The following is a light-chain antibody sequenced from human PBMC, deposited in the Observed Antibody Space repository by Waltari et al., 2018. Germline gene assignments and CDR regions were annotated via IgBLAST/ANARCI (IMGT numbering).Light chain of an antibody. V-gene: IGKV3D-7*01. CDR1: SSVSTCY. Sequence: EIVLTQSPTSMAVSQGERVTISCTASSSVSTCYLHWYHQKPGFPTLLLVYRISSLAAGVPARFSGSGSGTSYTLTVSSMEAEDAANYYCQQGHSIPFTFGPGTKLDIK. J-gene: IGKJ3*01. CDR3: QQGHSIPFT. CDR2: RIS.